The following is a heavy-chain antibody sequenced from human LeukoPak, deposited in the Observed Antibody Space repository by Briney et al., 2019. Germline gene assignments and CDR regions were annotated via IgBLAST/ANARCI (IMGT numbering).Heavy chain of an antibody. J-gene: IGHJ6*03. V-gene: IGHV1-69*06. CDR2: IIPIFGTA. CDR1: GYTFTSCA. Sequence: GASVKVSCKASGYTFTSCAMNWVRQAPGQGLEWMGGIIPIFGTANYAQKFQGRVTITADKSTSTAYMELSSLRSEDTAVYYCARDVLGFSSWSDYYYYYMDVWGKGTTVTVSS. CDR3: ARDVLGFSSWSDYYYYYMDV. D-gene: IGHD6-13*01.